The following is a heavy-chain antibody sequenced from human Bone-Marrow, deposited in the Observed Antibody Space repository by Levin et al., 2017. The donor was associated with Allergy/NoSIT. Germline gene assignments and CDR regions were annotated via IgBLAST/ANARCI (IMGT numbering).Heavy chain of an antibody. V-gene: IGHV1-8*01. CDR2: MNPNSGNT. CDR1: GYTFTSYD. CDR3: ARLDCSSTSCYLYYYYGMDV. Sequence: ASVKVSCKASGYTFTSYDINWVRQATGQGLGWMGWMNPNSGNTGYAQKFQGRVTMTRNTSISTAYMELSSLRSEDTAVYYCARLDCSSTSCYLYYYYGMDVWGQGTTVTVSS. J-gene: IGHJ6*02. D-gene: IGHD2-2*01.